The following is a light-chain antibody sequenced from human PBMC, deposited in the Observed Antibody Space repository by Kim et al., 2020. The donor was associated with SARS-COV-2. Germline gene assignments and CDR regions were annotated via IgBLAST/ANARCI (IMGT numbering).Light chain of an antibody. J-gene: IGKJ1*01. V-gene: IGKV1-5*01. CDR1: QSIVGW. CDR3: QQYNSFTWT. CDR2: DAS. Sequence: DIQMTQSPSTLSASVGDRITITCRASQSIVGWLAWHQQKPGKAPKVLIYDASFLETGVPSRFSGSRSGTEFTLTVSSLQPDDFATYYCQQYNSFTWTFGQGTKVDIK.